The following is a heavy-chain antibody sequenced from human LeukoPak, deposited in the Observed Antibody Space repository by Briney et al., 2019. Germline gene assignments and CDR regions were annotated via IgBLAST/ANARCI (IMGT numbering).Heavy chain of an antibody. CDR2: INHSGST. V-gene: IGHV4-34*01. Sequence: PSETLSLTCAVYGGSFSGYYWSWIRQPPGKGLEWIGEINHSGSTNYNPSLKSRVTISVATSKNQFSLKLSSVTAADTAVYYCARASYSYDINGWVPFDYWGQGTLVTVSS. D-gene: IGHD3-22*01. CDR1: GGSFSGYY. J-gene: IGHJ4*02. CDR3: ARASYSYDINGWVPFDY.